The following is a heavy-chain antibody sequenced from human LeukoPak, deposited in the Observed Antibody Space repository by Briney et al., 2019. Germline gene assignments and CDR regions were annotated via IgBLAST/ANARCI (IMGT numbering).Heavy chain of an antibody. CDR1: GYTFTDYN. Sequence: ASVKVSCKASGYTFTDYNIHWVRQPPGQGLEWMGWINPNSGGTNYAQKFQGRVTMTRDTSIGTAYMDLSSLISDDTAVYYCATHPFDFWGQGTLVTVSS. CDR3: ATHPFDF. CDR2: INPNSGGT. V-gene: IGHV1-2*02. J-gene: IGHJ4*02.